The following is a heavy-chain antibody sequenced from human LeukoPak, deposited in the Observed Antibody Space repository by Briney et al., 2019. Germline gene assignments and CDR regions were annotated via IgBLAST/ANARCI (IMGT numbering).Heavy chain of an antibody. J-gene: IGHJ4*02. CDR1: GGSLNIFY. D-gene: IGHD7-27*01. V-gene: IGHV4-59*01. CDR2: ITHSGGT. Sequence: PSETLSLTCTVSGGSLNIFYWRWIRQPPGKGREWIGFITHSGGTYFDSSLGGRVTISVDTSKNQFSLRLTSMTAADSAVYFCARGRISNWGFEGTLFDAWGQGVLVTVSS. CDR3: ARGRISNWGFEGTLFDA.